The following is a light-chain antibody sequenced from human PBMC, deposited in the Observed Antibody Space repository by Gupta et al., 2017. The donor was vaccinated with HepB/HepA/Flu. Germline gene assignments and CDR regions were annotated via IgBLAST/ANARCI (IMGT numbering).Light chain of an antibody. CDR3: AAWDDSQIRV. Sequence: QSVLTQPPSASGTPGQTVTISCSGGSSNIGSRTVNWYQQLPGTAPRLLINNNNQRPSGVPDRFSGSKSGTPASLAISGLQSDDEGDYYCAAWDDSQIRVFGGGTKLTVL. J-gene: IGLJ3*02. CDR2: NNN. CDR1: SSNIGSRT. V-gene: IGLV1-44*01.